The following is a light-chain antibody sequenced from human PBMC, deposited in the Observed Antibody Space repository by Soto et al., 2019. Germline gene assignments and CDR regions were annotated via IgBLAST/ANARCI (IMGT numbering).Light chain of an antibody. CDR1: QRVSSN. Sequence: EIVMTQSPATLSVSPGERATLSCRASQRVSSNLAWYQQTPGQAPRLLIYGASTRATGIPARFSGSGSGTEFTLTISSLQSEDFAVYYCQQYNNLHPLTFGGGTKVEIK. CDR2: GAS. CDR3: QQYNNLHPLT. J-gene: IGKJ4*01. V-gene: IGKV3-15*01.